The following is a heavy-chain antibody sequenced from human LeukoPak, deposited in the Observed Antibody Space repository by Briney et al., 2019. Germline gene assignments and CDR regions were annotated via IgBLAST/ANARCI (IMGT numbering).Heavy chain of an antibody. D-gene: IGHD5-24*01. CDR3: ARGREDGYSVTPFNY. V-gene: IGHV1-2*04. CDR2: INPNSGGT. J-gene: IGHJ4*02. CDR1: GYTFTRYD. Sequence: GASVKVSCKASGYTFTRYDINWVRQAPGQGLEWMGWINPNSGGTNYAQKFQGWVTMTRDMSISTAYMELSRLRSDDTAVYYCARGREDGYSVTPFNYWGQGTLVTVSS.